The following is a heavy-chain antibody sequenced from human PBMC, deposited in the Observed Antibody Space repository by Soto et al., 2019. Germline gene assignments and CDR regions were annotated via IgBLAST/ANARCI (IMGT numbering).Heavy chain of an antibody. CDR1: GGSFDSYA. Sequence: QFQLVQSGAEVKEPQSSVKVSCKSSGGSFDSYAVAWVRQAPGQGLGWLGGFIPDSNTSKYAHQFQARDTFTADDSTGTAYMTLTNLKSEDTAVYFCATRIADSPLVPLHYFYAMDAWGQGTTVIVS. V-gene: IGHV1-69*01. J-gene: IGHJ6*02. D-gene: IGHD2-21*01. CDR3: ATRIADSPLVPLHYFYAMDA. CDR2: FIPDSNTS.